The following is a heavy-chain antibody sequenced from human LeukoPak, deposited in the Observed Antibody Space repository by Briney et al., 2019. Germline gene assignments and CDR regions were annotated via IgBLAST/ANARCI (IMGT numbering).Heavy chain of an antibody. J-gene: IGHJ3*02. CDR3: ARAEYSSSVDAFDI. CDR2: IYYSGST. V-gene: IGHV4-59*01. D-gene: IGHD6-6*01. CDR1: GGSISSYY. Sequence: PSETLSLTCTVPGGSISSYYWSWIRQPPGKGLEWIGYIYYSGSTNYNPSLKSRVTISVDTSKNQFSLKLSSVTAADTAVYYCARAEYSSSVDAFDIWGQGTMVTVSS.